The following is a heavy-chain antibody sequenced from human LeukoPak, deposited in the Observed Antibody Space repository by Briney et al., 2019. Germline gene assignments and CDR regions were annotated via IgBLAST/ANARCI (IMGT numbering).Heavy chain of an antibody. CDR1: GFSFSKDW. D-gene: IGHD3-16*01. J-gene: IGHJ3*02. CDR3: ARSYETDAFDI. Sequence: GRSLRLSCAASGFSFSKDWMSWVRQAPGKGLEWVANIKQDGSEKYYVDSVKGRFTISRDNAKNSLYLQMNSLRAEDTAVYYCARSYETDAFDIWGQGTMVTVSS. CDR2: IKQDGSEK. V-gene: IGHV3-7*01.